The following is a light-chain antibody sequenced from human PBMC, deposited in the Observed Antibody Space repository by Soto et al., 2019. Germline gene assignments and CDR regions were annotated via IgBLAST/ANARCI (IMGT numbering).Light chain of an antibody. CDR1: KSVSSSY. CDR2: AAS. CDR3: QQDGSSPYT. J-gene: IGKJ2*01. V-gene: IGKV3-20*01. Sequence: EIVLTQSPVTLSLSPGERATLSCRASKSVSSSYLAWYQQKPGQAPRLLIYAASSGSTGIPERFSGSGSGTDFTLTISRLEPEDFAVYYCQQDGSSPYTFGQGTKLEIK.